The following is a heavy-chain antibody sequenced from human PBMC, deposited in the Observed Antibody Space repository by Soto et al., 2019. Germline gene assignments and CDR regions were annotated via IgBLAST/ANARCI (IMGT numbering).Heavy chain of an antibody. CDR2: MNPNSGNT. D-gene: IGHD3-3*01. CDR3: ARVNYYDFWSGYFVKIPNYGMDV. CDR1: GYTFTSYD. Sequence: QVQLVQSGAEVKKPGASVKVSCKASGYTFTSYDINWVRQATGQGLEWMGWMNPNSGNTGYAQKFQGRVTMTRNTSISTAYMELSSLRSEETAVYYCARVNYYDFWSGYFVKIPNYGMDVWGQGTTVTVSS. J-gene: IGHJ6*02. V-gene: IGHV1-8*01.